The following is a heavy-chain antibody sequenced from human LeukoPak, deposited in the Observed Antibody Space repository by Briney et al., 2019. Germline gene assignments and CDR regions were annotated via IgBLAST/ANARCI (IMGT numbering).Heavy chain of an antibody. V-gene: IGHV1-69*05. CDR2: IIPIFGTA. Sequence: ASVKVSCKASGGTFSSYAISWVRQAPGQGLEWMGGIIPIFGTANYAQKLQGRVTMTTDTSTSTAYMELRSLRSDDTAVYYCARNVKWFVFDYWGQGTLVTVSS. J-gene: IGHJ4*02. CDR3: ARNVKWFVFDY. CDR1: GGTFSSYA. D-gene: IGHD3-10*01.